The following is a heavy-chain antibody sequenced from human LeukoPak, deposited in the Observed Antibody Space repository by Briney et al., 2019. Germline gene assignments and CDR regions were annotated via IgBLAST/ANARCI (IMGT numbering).Heavy chain of an antibody. CDR2: IYTSGST. D-gene: IGHD6-19*01. V-gene: IGHV4-4*09. Sequence: SETLSLTCTVSGGSISSYYWSWIRQPPAKGLEWIGYIYTSGSTNYNPSLKSRVTISVDTSKNQFPLKLSSVTAADTAVYYCARATTSGWYSYWGQGTLVTVSS. J-gene: IGHJ4*02. CDR1: GGSISSYY. CDR3: ARATTSGWYSY.